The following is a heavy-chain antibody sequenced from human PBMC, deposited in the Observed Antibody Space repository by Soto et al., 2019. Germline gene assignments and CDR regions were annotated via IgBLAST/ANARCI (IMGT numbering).Heavy chain of an antibody. D-gene: IGHD1-1*01. CDR3: ARDRLRYNWNDFPYYYYGMDV. J-gene: IGHJ6*02. CDR1: GFTFSSYA. Sequence: QVQLVESGGGVVQPGRSLRLSCAASGFTFSSYAMHWVRQAPGKGLEWVAVISYDGSNKYYADSVKGRFTISRDNSKNTLYLQMNSLRAEYTAVYYCARDRLRYNWNDFPYYYYGMDVWRQGTTVTVSS. V-gene: IGHV3-30-3*01. CDR2: ISYDGSNK.